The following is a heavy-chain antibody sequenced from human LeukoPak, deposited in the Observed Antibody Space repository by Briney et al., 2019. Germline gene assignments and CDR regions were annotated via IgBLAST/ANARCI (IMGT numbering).Heavy chain of an antibody. V-gene: IGHV4-59*01. CDR1: GGSISSYY. Sequence: SETLSLTCTVSGGSISSYYWSWIRQPPGKGLEWIGYIYYSGSTNYNPSLKSRVTISVDTSKNQFSLKLSSVTAADTAVYYCARVRKVGATIGAFDIWAKGQWSPSLQ. CDR2: IYYSGST. D-gene: IGHD1-26*01. J-gene: IGHJ3*02. CDR3: ARVRKVGATIGAFDI.